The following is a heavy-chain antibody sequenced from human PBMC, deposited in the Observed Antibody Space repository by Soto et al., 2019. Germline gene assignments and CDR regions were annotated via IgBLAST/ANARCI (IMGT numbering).Heavy chain of an antibody. CDR1: GFTFGGYG. D-gene: IGHD6-13*01. J-gene: IGHJ3*02. CDR2: INWNGGST. CDR3: ARDVAAVDDDAFDI. Sequence: GGSLRLSCAASGFTFGGYGMGWVRQAPAKGLEWVSGINWNGGSTGYADSVKGRFTISRDNAKNSLYLQMNSLRAEDTALYHCARDVAAVDDDAFDIWGQGTMVTVSS. V-gene: IGHV3-20*01.